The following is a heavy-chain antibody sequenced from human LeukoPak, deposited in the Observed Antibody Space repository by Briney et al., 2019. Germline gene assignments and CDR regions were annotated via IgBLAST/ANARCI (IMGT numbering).Heavy chain of an antibody. Sequence: GGSLRLSCAASGFTVSSNYMSWVRQAPGKGLEWVSVIYSGGSTYYADSVKGRFTISRDNSKNTLYLQMNSLRAEDTAVYYCARDRLRDYGSGSYYDYWGQGTLVTVSS. D-gene: IGHD3-10*01. CDR2: IYSGGST. J-gene: IGHJ4*02. CDR1: GFTVSSNY. CDR3: ARDRLRDYGSGSYYDY. V-gene: IGHV3-66*01.